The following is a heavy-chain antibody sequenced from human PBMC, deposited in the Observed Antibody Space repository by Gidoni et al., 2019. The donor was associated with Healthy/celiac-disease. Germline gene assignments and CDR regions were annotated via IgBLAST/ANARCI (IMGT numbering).Heavy chain of an antibody. V-gene: IGHV3-23*01. CDR2: ISGSGGST. Sequence: EVQLLESGGGLVQPGGSLRLSCAASGFTFSSYAMSWVRQAPGKGLAWVSAISGSGGSTYYADSVKGRFTISRDNSKNTLYLQMNSLRAEDTAVYYCAKDLSYYYYGMDVWGQGTTVTVSS. CDR3: AKDLSYYYYGMDV. CDR1: GFTFSSYA. J-gene: IGHJ6*02.